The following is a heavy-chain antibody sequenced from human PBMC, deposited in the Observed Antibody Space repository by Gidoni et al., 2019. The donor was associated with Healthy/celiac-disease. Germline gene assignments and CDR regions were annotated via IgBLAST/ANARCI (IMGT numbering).Heavy chain of an antibody. CDR2: IIPIFGTA. CDR1: GGTFSSYA. D-gene: IGHD6-13*01. J-gene: IGHJ6*03. V-gene: IGHV1-69*01. CDR3: ARDAPRIAAAGYYYYMDV. Sequence: QVQLVQSGAEVKKPGSSVKVSCKASGGTFSSYAISWVRQAPGQGLEWMGGIIPIFGTANYAQKFQGRVTITADESTSTAYMELSSLRSEDTAVYYCARDAPRIAAAGYYYYMDVWGKGTTVTVSS.